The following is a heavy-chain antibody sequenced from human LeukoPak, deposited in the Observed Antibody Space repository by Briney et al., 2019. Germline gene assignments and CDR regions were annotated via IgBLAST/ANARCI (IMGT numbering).Heavy chain of an antibody. CDR3: ARDPVGSLSHGYYGD. Sequence: PGGSLRLSCAASGFTFSTYAMHWVRQAPGKGLEYVSAISSDGRNTYYANSVKGRFTISRDNSKNTLYLQMGSLRAEDMAVYYCARDPVGSLSHGYYGDWGQGTLVTVSS. V-gene: IGHV3-64*01. CDR1: GFTFSTYA. CDR2: ISSDGRNT. J-gene: IGHJ4*02. D-gene: IGHD3-3*01.